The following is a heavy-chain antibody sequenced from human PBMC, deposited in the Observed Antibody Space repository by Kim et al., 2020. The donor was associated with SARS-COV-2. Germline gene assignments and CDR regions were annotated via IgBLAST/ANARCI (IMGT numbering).Heavy chain of an antibody. V-gene: IGHV1-69*04. J-gene: IGHJ6*02. D-gene: IGHD2-2*01. Sequence: SVKVSCKASGGTFSSYAISWVRQAPGQGLEWMGRIIPILGIANYAQKFQGRVTITADKSTSTAYMELSSLRAEDTAVYYCARDRYCSSTSCSRAPYGMDVWGQGTTVTVSS. CDR1: GGTFSSYA. CDR3: ARDRYCSSTSCSRAPYGMDV. CDR2: IIPILGIA.